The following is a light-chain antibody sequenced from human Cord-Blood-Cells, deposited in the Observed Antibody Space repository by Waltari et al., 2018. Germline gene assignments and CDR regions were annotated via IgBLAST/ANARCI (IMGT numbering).Light chain of an antibody. CDR2: DVS. CDR3: SSYTSSSTVV. V-gene: IGLV2-14*01. J-gene: IGLJ2*01. Sequence: QSALTQPASVAGSPGRSMTLSCTGTSSDVGGSTYVSWYQQHPGKAPKLMIYDVSNRPSVVSNRFSGSKSGNTASLTISELQAEDEADYYCSSYTSSSTVVFGGRTKLTVL. CDR1: SSDVGGSTY.